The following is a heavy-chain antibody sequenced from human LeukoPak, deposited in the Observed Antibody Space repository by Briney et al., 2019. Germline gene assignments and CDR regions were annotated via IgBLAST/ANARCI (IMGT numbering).Heavy chain of an antibody. CDR3: AKDRPTWPIDY. V-gene: IGHV3-30-3*01. D-gene: IGHD5-12*01. CDR2: ISYDGSNK. CDR1: GFTFSSYA. J-gene: IGHJ4*02. Sequence: GGSLRLSCAASGFTFSSYAMHWVRQAPGKGLEWVAVISYDGSNKYSADSVKGRFTISRDNSKNTLYLQMNSLRAEDTAVYYCAKDRPTWPIDYWGQGTLVTVSS.